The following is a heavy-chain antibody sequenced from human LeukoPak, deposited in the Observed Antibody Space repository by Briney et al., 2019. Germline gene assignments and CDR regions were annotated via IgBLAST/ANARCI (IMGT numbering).Heavy chain of an antibody. CDR1: GFTFCNFP. D-gene: IGHD6-13*01. Sequence: GGFLRVSCAGSGFTFCNFPMQRVAPAPGKGLEGVAHILSGGSNKYYADSVKGRFTSSRDNSKNTLYLHLNSLRAEDTAVFYCARERGPRIAAGSSFDYWGQGTLVTVSS. CDR3: ARERGPRIAAGSSFDY. CDR2: ILSGGSNK. V-gene: IGHV3-30-3*01. J-gene: IGHJ4*02.